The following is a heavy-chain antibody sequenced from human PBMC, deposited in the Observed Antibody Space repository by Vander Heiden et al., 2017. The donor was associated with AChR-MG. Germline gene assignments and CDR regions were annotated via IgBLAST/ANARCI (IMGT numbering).Heavy chain of an antibody. CDR3: ARPPSGDGYYYYGMDV. Sequence: QVPLVASGGGVVQPGRSLRLSRAASGFSFGTEGMHWVRQAPGKGLEWVAVIWYDGSNKYYADSVKGRFAISRDNSKNTLYLQMNSLRAEDTAVYYCARPPSGDGYYYYGMDVWGQGTTVTVSS. V-gene: IGHV3-33*01. CDR1: GFSFGTEG. D-gene: IGHD3-10*01. J-gene: IGHJ6*02. CDR2: IWYDGSNK.